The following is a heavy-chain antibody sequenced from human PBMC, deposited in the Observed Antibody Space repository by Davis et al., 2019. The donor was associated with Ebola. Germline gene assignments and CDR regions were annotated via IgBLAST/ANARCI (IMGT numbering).Heavy chain of an antibody. J-gene: IGHJ4*02. V-gene: IGHV6-1*01. CDR2: TYYNSKWYN. D-gene: IGHD5-12*01. CDR1: GDSISSGG. CDR3: ARGWLRSAFDQ. Sequence: PSETLSLTCAISGDSISSGGWNWIRQSPSRGLEWLGRTYYNSKWYNDYAVSVKSRITINPDTSKNQLSLHLNSVTPEDTAVYYCARGWLRSAFDQWGQGTLVTVSS.